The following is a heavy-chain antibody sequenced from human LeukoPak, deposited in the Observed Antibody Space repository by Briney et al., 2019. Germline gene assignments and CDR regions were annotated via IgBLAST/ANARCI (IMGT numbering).Heavy chain of an antibody. CDR1: GGSFSGYY. D-gene: IGHD3-22*01. J-gene: IGHJ4*02. V-gene: IGHV4-34*01. Sequence: SETLSLTCAVYGGSFSGYYWSWIRQPPGKGLEWIGEINHSGSTNYNPSLKSRVTISVDTSKNQFSLKLSSVTAADTAVYYCARTAMYGGDSSGYYFGYWGQGTLVTVSS. CDR3: ARTAMYGGDSSGYYFGY. CDR2: INHSGST.